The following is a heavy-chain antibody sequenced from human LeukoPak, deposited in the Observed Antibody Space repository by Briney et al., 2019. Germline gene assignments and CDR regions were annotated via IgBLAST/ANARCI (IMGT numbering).Heavy chain of an antibody. CDR2: ISYDGSNK. Sequence: GGSLRLSCAASGFTFSSYAMHWVRQAPGKGLEWVAVISYDGSNKYYADSVKGRFTISRDNSKNTLYLQMNSLRAEDTAVYYCAIIMVATSRDDFDYWGQGTLVTVSS. J-gene: IGHJ4*02. CDR1: GFTFSSYA. V-gene: IGHV3-30-3*01. D-gene: IGHD5-12*01. CDR3: AIIMVATSRDDFDY.